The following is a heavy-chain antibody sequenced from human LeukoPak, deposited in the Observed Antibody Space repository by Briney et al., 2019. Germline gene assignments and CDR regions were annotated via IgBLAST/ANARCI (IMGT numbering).Heavy chain of an antibody. D-gene: IGHD6-13*01. Sequence: PGGSLRLSCVVSGFTFSSYWMSWLRQAPGKGLEWVANIKQDGSEKYYVDSVKGRFTISRDNAKNSLFLQMSSLRDEDTAVYYCARLGYGYSSRWSNGGYFQYWGQGTLVTVSS. CDR3: ARLGYGYSSRWSNGGYFQY. CDR2: IKQDGSEK. CDR1: GFTFSSYW. J-gene: IGHJ1*01. V-gene: IGHV3-7*01.